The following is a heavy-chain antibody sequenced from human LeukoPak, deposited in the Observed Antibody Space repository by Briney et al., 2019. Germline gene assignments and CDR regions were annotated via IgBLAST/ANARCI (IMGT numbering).Heavy chain of an antibody. Sequence: SETLSLTCAVYGGSSSGYYWSWIRQPPGKGLEWIGEINHSGSTNYNPSLKSRVTISVDTSKNQFSLKLSSVTAADTAVYYCARATRVDYDFWSGYPYYFDYWGQGTLVTVSS. CDR3: ARATRVDYDFWSGYPYYFDY. D-gene: IGHD3-3*01. V-gene: IGHV4-34*01. J-gene: IGHJ4*02. CDR2: INHSGST. CDR1: GGSSSGYY.